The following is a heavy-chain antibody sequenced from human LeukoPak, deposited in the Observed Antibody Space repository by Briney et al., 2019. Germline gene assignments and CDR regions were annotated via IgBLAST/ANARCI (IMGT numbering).Heavy chain of an antibody. CDR3: TRSKAYYYDSSGYSGY. D-gene: IGHD3-22*01. CDR1: GFTFGDYA. CDR2: IRSKAYGGTT. J-gene: IGHJ4*02. Sequence: GGSLRHSCTASGFTFGDYAMSWVRQAPGKGLEWVVFIRSKAYGGTTEYAASVKGRFTISRDDSKSIAYLQMNSLKTEDTAVYYCTRSKAYYYDSSGYSGYWGQGTLVTVSS. V-gene: IGHV3-49*04.